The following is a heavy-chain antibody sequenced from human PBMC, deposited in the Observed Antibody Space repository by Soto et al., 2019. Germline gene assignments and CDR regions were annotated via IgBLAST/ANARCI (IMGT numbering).Heavy chain of an antibody. CDR1: GYTFTCYN. Sequence: GPSLKGSCKASGYTFTCYNMHCVRQAPGQGLEWMGIINPSGGITSYAHKFQGRVTMTRDTSTSTVYMEVSSLRSEETAVYYSARDKIVGLRFQGLYFEYRGQGTLVTVSS. D-gene: IGHD5-12*01. CDR3: ARDKIVGLRFQGLYFEY. V-gene: IGHV1-46*03. CDR2: INPSGGIT. J-gene: IGHJ4*02.